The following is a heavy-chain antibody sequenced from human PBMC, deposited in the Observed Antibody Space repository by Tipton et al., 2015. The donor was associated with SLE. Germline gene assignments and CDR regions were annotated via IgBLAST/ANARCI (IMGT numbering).Heavy chain of an antibody. Sequence: VQLVQSGGGLVQPGGSLRLSCAASGFMFSSYAMRWVRQAPGKGLEWVSVISSSSRYIYHAESLKGRFTISRDNAKNSLYLQMNSLRVEDTAVYFYAGDDYASGITWGQGTLVTVSS. CDR2: ISSSSRYI. D-gene: IGHD3-10*01. V-gene: IGHV3-21*03. CDR3: AGDDYASGIT. J-gene: IGHJ5*02. CDR1: GFMFSSYA.